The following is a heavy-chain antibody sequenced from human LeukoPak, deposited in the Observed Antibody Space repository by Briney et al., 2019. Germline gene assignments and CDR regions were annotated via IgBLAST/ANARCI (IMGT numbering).Heavy chain of an antibody. CDR2: IKQDGSEK. CDR3: AGGGVGGSYVSDAFDI. Sequence: PGGSLRLSCAASGFTFSSYWMSWVRQVPGKGLEWVANIKQDGSEKYYVDSVKGRFTISRDNAKNSLYLQMNSLRAEDTAVYYCAGGGVGGSYVSDAFDIWGQGTMVTVSS. V-gene: IGHV3-7*01. CDR1: GFTFSSYW. J-gene: IGHJ3*02. D-gene: IGHD1-26*01.